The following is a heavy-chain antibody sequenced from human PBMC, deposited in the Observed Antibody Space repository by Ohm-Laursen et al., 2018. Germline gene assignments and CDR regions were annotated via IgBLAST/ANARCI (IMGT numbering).Heavy chain of an antibody. V-gene: IGHV3-23*01. CDR1: GLTFRTYA. Sequence: GSLRLSCAASGLTFRTYAMSWVRQTPGKGLEWVSAISGSGASTYYADSVKGRLTISRDNSNSSLYLQMNSLRDEDTAIYFCYGSGSYYNYIDYWGQGTPVAVSS. D-gene: IGHD3-10*01. J-gene: IGHJ4*02. CDR2: ISGSGAST. CDR3: YGSGSYYNYIDY.